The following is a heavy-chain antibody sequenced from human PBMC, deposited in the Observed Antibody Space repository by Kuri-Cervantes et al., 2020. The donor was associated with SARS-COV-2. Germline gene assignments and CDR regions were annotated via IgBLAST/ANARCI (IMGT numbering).Heavy chain of an antibody. CDR2: ISSSSSYI. CDR1: GFTFSSYS. CDR3: ARLAARRSFDY. D-gene: IGHD6-6*01. Sequence: GGSLRLSCAASGFTFSSYSMSWVRQAPGKGLEWVSSISSSSSYIYYADSVKGRFTISRDNAKNSLYLQMNSLRAEDTAVYYCARLAARRSFDYWGQGTLVTVSS. J-gene: IGHJ4*02. V-gene: IGHV3-21*01.